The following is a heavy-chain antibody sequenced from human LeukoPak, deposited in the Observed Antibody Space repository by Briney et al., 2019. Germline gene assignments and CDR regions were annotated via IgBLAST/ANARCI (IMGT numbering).Heavy chain of an antibody. CDR3: ARVGYYYGSGLLDYYYMDV. J-gene: IGHJ6*03. Sequence: ASVKVSCKAFGYTFTSYGISWVRQAPGQGLEWMGWISAYNDNTNYAQKLQGRVTMTTDTSTSTAYMELSSLRSEDTAVYYCARVGYYYGSGLLDYYYMDVWGKGTTVTVSS. CDR1: GYTFTSYG. CDR2: ISAYNDNT. V-gene: IGHV1-18*01. D-gene: IGHD3-10*01.